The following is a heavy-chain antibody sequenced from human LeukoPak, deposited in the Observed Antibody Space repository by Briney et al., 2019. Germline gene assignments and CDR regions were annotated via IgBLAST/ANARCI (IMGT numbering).Heavy chain of an antibody. J-gene: IGHJ5*02. CDR3: ARHEWFDP. V-gene: IGHV4-59*08. Sequence: SETLSLTCTVTGXSISTSYWSWIRQPPGKGLEWIGYIYYSGSTNYNPSLKSRVTISVDTSKNQFSLQLSSVTAADTAVYYCARHEWFDPWGQGTLVTVSS. CDR2: IYYSGST. CDR1: GXSISTSY.